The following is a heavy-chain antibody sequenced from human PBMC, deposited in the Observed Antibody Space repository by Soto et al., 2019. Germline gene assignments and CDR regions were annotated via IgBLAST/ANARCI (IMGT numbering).Heavy chain of an antibody. J-gene: IGHJ6*02. CDR1: GGSFSGYY. CDR3: ARGLSLVRHLGGKDSLPFYYYYCMDV. D-gene: IGHD2-15*01. Sequence: SETLSLTCAVYGGSFSGYYWSWIRQPPGKGLEWIGEINHSGSTNYNPSLKSRVTISVDTSKNQFSLKLSSVTAADTAVYYCARGLSLVRHLGGKDSLPFYYYYCMDVWGQGTTGTASS. CDR2: INHSGST. V-gene: IGHV4-34*01.